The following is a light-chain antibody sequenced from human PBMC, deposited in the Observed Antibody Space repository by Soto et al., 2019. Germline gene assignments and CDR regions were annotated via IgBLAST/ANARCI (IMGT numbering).Light chain of an antibody. J-gene: IGLJ1*01. CDR1: SSDVGGYNY. CDR2: EVS. V-gene: IGLV2-8*01. CDR3: SSYAGSNNPYV. Sequence: QSALTQPPSASGSPGQSVTISCTGTSSDVGGYNYVSWYQQHPGKVPKVMIYEVSKRPSGVPDRFSGSKSGNTASLTVSGLQAEEEADYYCSSYAGSNNPYVFGTGTKLTVL.